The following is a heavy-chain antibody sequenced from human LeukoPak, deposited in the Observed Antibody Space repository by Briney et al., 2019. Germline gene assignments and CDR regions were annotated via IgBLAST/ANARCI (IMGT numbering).Heavy chain of an antibody. Sequence: PSETLSLTCNVSGGSISNYYWSWIRQPPGKGLEWIGSIYRSGSTNYNPSLKSRVTISVDTSKNQFSLKVNSVTAADTALYYCARGDCSSTIRYSPMDVWGKGTTVTVSS. CDR1: GGSISNYY. CDR2: IYRSGST. D-gene: IGHD2-2*01. J-gene: IGHJ6*03. V-gene: IGHV4-59*08. CDR3: ARGDCSSTIRYSPMDV.